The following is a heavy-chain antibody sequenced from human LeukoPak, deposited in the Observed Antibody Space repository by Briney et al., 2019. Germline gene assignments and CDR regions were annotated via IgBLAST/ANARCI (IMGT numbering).Heavy chain of an antibody. V-gene: IGHV3-23*01. J-gene: IGHJ4*02. D-gene: IGHD3-10*01. CDR2: ISGSGGST. Sequence: PGGSPRLSCAASGFTFSSYAMCWVRQAPGQGLEWVSAISGSGGSTYYADSVKGRFTISRDNSKNTLYLQMNSLRAEDTAVYYCAKSRGSGSYYTGDGYWGQGTLVTVSS. CDR3: AKSRGSGSYYTGDGY. CDR1: GFTFSSYA.